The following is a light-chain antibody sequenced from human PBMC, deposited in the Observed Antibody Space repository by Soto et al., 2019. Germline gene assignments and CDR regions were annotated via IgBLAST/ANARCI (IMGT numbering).Light chain of an antibody. CDR3: SSYTSSSTFYV. Sequence: QSALTQPASVSGSPGQSITISCTGTSSDVGGYNYVSWYQQHPGKAPKLMIYDVSNRPSGVCNRFSGSKSGNTASLTISGLQAEDEADYYFSSYTSSSTFYVFGTGTKLTVL. CDR1: SSDVGGYNY. CDR2: DVS. J-gene: IGLJ1*01. V-gene: IGLV2-14*01.